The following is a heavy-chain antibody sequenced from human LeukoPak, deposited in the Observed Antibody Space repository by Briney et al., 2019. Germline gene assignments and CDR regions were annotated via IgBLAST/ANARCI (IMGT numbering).Heavy chain of an antibody. CDR1: GFTFSTFA. J-gene: IGHJ4*02. Sequence: GGSLRLSCAASGFTFSTFAMIWVRQPPGKGLEWVSSIFPSGGEIHYADSVKGRFTISRDNSKSTLSLQMNSLRAEDTAIYYCATYRQVQVPFECWGQGTLVTVSS. CDR2: IFPSGGEI. CDR3: ATYRQVQVPFEC. D-gene: IGHD5-18*01. V-gene: IGHV3-23*01.